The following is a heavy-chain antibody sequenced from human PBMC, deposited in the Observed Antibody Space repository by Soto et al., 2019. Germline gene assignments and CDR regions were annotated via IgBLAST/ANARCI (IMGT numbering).Heavy chain of an antibody. CDR2: IDPSDSYI. J-gene: IGHJ4*02. CDR1: GYTFSGHW. Sequence: GESLKISCKTSGYTFSGHWISWVRQVPGKGLQWMGNIDPSDSYINYNPAFRGHVTFSVDKSSSTAYLHWRSLGPSDTAIYYCARHGAAIWLGYWGQGTQVTVSS. CDR3: ARHGAAIWLGY. D-gene: IGHD6-19*01. V-gene: IGHV5-10-1*01.